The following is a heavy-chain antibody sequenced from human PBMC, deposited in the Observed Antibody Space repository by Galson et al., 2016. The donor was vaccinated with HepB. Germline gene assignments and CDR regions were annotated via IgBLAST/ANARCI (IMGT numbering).Heavy chain of an antibody. CDR3: ARSTVSSGTLYFDY. CDR1: GYTFTSYG. Sequence: SVKVSCKASGYTFTSYGMHWVRQAPGQSLEWMGWINAGTGNTRYSQKLQARVTITRDTSANTAYMELTSLKSEDTAVYYCARSTVSSGTLYFDYWGHGILVTVSA. J-gene: IGHJ4*01. V-gene: IGHV1-3*01. CDR2: INAGTGNT. D-gene: IGHD6-13*01.